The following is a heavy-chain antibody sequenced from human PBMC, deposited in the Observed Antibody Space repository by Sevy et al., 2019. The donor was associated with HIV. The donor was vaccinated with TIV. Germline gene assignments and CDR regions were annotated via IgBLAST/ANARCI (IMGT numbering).Heavy chain of an antibody. Sequence: GGSLRLSCAVSGFTFDDYAMHWVRQAPGKGLEWVSGISWSSGSIGYADSVKGRFTIPRDNAKNSLYLQMNSLRAEDTALYYCAKDMSGCSGGSCYYFDYWGQGALVTVSS. V-gene: IGHV3-9*01. D-gene: IGHD2-15*01. CDR3: AKDMSGCSGGSCYYFDY. CDR1: GFTFDDYA. CDR2: ISWSSGSI. J-gene: IGHJ4*02.